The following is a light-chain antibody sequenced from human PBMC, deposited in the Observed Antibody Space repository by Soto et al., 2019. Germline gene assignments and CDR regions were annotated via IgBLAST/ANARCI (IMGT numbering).Light chain of an antibody. V-gene: IGKV1-5*03. J-gene: IGKJ4*01. CDR2: KAS. CDR1: QSIGSW. CDR3: QQLERYPST. Sequence: DIQMTQSPSILSASVGDRVTITCRASQSIGSWLAWYQHKPGKAPKLLIYKASSLESGVPLRFSGSGSGTEFTLTISSLQRDDFATYYCQQLERYPSTFGGGTKVEIK.